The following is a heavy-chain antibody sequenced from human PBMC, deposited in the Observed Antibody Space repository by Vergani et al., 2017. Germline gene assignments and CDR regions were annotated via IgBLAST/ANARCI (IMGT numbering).Heavy chain of an antibody. V-gene: IGHV3-48*01. D-gene: IGHD5-12*01. CDR3: AKDIGYSGYDASFDY. CDR1: GFTFSSYS. Sequence: EVQLVESGGGLVQPGGSLRLSCAASGFTFSSYSMNWVRQAPGKGLEWVSYISSSSSTIYYADSVKGRFTISRDNAKNSLYLQMNSLRAEDTALYYCAKDIGYSGYDASFDYWGQGTLVTVSS. J-gene: IGHJ4*02. CDR2: ISSSSSTI.